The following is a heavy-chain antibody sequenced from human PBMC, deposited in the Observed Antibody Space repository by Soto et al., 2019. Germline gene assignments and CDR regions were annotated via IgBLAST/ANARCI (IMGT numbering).Heavy chain of an antibody. CDR3: ARDTYGGNGQVLDY. Sequence: PGGSLRLSCAGSGFTFSRHWMTWVRQAPGKGLEWVANIKEDGSERYYVDSVKGRFTISRDNAKNSVYLQMNSLRAEDTAVYYCARDTYGGNGQVLDYRGQGTLVTGSS. V-gene: IGHV3-7*01. CDR1: GFTFSRHW. J-gene: IGHJ4*02. CDR2: IKEDGSER. D-gene: IGHD4-17*01.